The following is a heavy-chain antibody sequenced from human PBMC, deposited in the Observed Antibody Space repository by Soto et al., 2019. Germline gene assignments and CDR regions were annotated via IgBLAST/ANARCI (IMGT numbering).Heavy chain of an antibody. V-gene: IGHV1-69*02. CDR2: IIPILGIA. J-gene: IGHJ3*02. D-gene: IGHD6-13*01. CDR1: GGTFSSYT. CDR3: APQGGSPGKAAAGAGVFDI. Sequence: SVKVSCKASGGTFSSYTISWVRQAPGQGLEWMGRIIPILGIANYAQKFQGRVTITADKSTSTAYMELSSLRSEDTAVYYCAPQGGSPGKAAAGAGVFDIWGQGTRVTVPS.